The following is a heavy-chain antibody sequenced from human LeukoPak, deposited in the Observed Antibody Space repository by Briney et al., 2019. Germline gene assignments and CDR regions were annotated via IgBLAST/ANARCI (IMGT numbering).Heavy chain of an antibody. Sequence: GGSLRLSCAASGFTFSNAWMSWVRQAPGKGLEWVGRIKSKTDGGTTDYAAPVKGRFTISRDDSKNTLYLQMNSLKTEDTAVYYCTTDMGAAAGTSYYYYYMDVWGKGTTVTVSS. CDR3: TTDMGAAAGTSYYYYYMDV. CDR1: GFTFSNAW. D-gene: IGHD6-13*01. CDR2: IKSKTDGGTT. V-gene: IGHV3-15*01. J-gene: IGHJ6*03.